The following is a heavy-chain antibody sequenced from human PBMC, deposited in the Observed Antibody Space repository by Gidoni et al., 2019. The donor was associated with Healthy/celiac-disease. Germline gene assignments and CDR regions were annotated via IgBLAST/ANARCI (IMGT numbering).Heavy chain of an antibody. D-gene: IGHD3-3*01. J-gene: IGHJ4*02. CDR1: GFTFISFA. CDR3: AKGPLLDDFWSGPPTDY. CDR2: ISGSGGST. V-gene: IGHV3-23*01. Sequence: ELQLLESGGGLVQPGGSLRLSCAASGFTFISFAMSWVRQAPGKGLEWVSAISGSGGSTYYADSVKGRFTISRDNSKNTLYLQMNSLRAEDTAVYYCAKGPLLDDFWSGPPTDYWGQGTLVTVSS.